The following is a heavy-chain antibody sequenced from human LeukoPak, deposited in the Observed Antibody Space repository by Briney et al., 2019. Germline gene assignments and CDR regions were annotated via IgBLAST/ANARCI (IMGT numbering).Heavy chain of an antibody. J-gene: IGHJ4*02. Sequence: GGSLRLSCAASGFNFANHAMSWVRQTPGKGLEWVSAISGGGDITYYADSVTGRLTISRDNSKDTLFLQMHSLRPGDTAVYYCVREDTPATANYWGQGTLVTISS. CDR2: ISGGGDIT. CDR3: VREDTPATANY. V-gene: IGHV3-23*01. CDR1: GFNFANHA. D-gene: IGHD2-21*02.